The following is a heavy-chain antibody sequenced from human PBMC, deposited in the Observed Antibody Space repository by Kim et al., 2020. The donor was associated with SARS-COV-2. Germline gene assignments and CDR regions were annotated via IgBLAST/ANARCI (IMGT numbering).Heavy chain of an antibody. J-gene: IGHJ4*02. Sequence: KSRVTISVDTSKNQFSLKLSSVTAADTAVYYCARHTPYYYDSSGYYLDYWGQGTLVTVSS. V-gene: IGHV4-30-2*03. CDR3: ARHTPYYYDSSGYYLDY. D-gene: IGHD3-22*01.